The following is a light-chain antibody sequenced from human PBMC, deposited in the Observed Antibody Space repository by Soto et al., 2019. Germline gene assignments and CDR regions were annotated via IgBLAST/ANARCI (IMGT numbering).Light chain of an antibody. CDR1: NVGRQE. CDR3: SAWEDSLSGVV. J-gene: IGLJ3*02. Sequence: QSVVTQPPSVSGTPGQGVIISCSNVGRQEVSWYQQVPGMAPKLLIHTTSQRPSGVPDPFSTSKSGTSASLALRGLQSADEADYFSSAWEDSLSGVVFGRGTKLTVL. V-gene: IGLV1-44*01. CDR2: TTS.